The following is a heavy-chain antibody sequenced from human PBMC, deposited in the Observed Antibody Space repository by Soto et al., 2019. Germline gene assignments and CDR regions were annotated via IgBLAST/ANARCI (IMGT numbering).Heavy chain of an antibody. J-gene: IGHJ4*02. V-gene: IGHV1-2*04. CDR3: AVNRDCSSTSCYAAIDY. D-gene: IGHD2-2*01. CDR1: GQTFTGFI. Sequence: AASVKVSCKASGQTFTGFIMHWVRRAPGQGLEWMGWINPNSGGTNYAQKFQGWVTMTSDTSISTAYMELSRLRSDDTAVYFCAVNRDCSSTSCYAAIDYWGQGTLVTVSS. CDR2: INPNSGGT.